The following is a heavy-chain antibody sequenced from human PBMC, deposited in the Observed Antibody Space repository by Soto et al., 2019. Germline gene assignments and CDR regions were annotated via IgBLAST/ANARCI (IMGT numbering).Heavy chain of an antibody. D-gene: IGHD6-13*01. CDR3: ARAAYELSTPYSSSWDYYYYGMDV. CDR2: ISAYNGNT. Sequence: ASVKVSCKASGYTFTSYGISWVRQAPGQGLEWMGWISAYNGNTNYAQKFQGWVTMTRDTSISTAYMELSRLRSDDTAVYYCARAAYELSTPYSSSWDYYYYGMDVWGQGTTVTVSS. J-gene: IGHJ6*02. CDR1: GYTFTSYG. V-gene: IGHV1-18*01.